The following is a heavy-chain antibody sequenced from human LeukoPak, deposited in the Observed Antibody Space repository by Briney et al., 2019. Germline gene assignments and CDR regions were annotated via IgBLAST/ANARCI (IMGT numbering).Heavy chain of an antibody. J-gene: IGHJ3*02. CDR1: GFTFSTSW. CDR3: ARETYEGAFDI. Sequence: PGGSLRLSCVASGFTFSTSWMNWVRQAPGKGLEWVANIKGDGSVQSYVDSVKGRFTISRDNAKNSLFLQMNSLRAEDTAVYYCARETYEGAFDIWGQGTMVTVSS. CDR2: IKGDGSVQ. V-gene: IGHV3-7*01. D-gene: IGHD3-3*01.